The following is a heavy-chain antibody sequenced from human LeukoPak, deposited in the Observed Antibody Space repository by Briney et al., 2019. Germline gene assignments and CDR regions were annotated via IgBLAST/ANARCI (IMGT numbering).Heavy chain of an antibody. D-gene: IGHD3-3*01. CDR2: TKTEAAGGTP. CDR3: TTGLDYDFWSGPEDY. Sequence: GGSLRLSCAVSGFPLRNILINWVRQAPGKGLEWVGRTKTEAAGGTPDYAAPVNGRFTISRDDSKNTLYLQMNSLKTEDAAVYYCTTGLDYDFWSGPEDYWGQGTLVTVSS. J-gene: IGHJ4*02. V-gene: IGHV3-15*07. CDR1: GFPLRNIL.